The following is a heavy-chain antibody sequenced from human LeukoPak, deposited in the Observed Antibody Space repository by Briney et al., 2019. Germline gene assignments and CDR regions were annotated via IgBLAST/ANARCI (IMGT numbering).Heavy chain of an antibody. Sequence: GRSLRLSCAASGFTFSSYAMHWVRQAPGKGLEWVAVISYDGSNKYYADSVKGRFTISRDNSKNTLYLQMNSLRAEDTAVYYCARDRRLNWNYDYYGMDVWGQGTTVTVSS. J-gene: IGHJ6*02. V-gene: IGHV3-30-3*01. CDR3: ARDRRLNWNYDYYGMDV. CDR1: GFTFSSYA. D-gene: IGHD3/OR15-3a*01. CDR2: ISYDGSNK.